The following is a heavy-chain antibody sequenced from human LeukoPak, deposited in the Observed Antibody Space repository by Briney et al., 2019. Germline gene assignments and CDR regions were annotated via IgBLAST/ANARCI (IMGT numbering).Heavy chain of an antibody. CDR2: IYYSGST. Sequence: SETLSLTCTVSGGSIGSSSYYWGWIRQPPGKGLEWIRSIYYSGSTYYNPSLKSRVTISVDTSKNQFSLKLSSVTAADTAVYYCARRSGDGAYYFDYWGQGTLVTVSS. CDR3: ARRSGDGAYYFDY. D-gene: IGHD3-10*01. V-gene: IGHV4-39*01. J-gene: IGHJ4*02. CDR1: GGSIGSSSYY.